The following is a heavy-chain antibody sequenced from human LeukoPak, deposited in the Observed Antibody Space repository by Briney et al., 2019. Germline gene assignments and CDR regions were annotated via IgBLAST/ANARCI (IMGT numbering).Heavy chain of an antibody. Sequence: GGSLTLSCAASGFTFSPSWMSWVRQAPGKGLEWVANVKRDGSDKYYLDSVKGRFAISRDNAKNSLYLQMNSLKAEDTGVYYCASLDTAAIQTAGYWGRGTLVTVSS. J-gene: IGHJ4*02. CDR3: ASLDTAAIQTAGY. D-gene: IGHD5-18*01. CDR1: GFTFSPSW. CDR2: VKRDGSDK. V-gene: IGHV3-7*01.